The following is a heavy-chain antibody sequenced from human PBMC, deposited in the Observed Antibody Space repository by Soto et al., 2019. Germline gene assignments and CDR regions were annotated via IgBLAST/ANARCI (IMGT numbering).Heavy chain of an antibody. Sequence: PWGSLRLSCAASGFTFSSYALSWVRQAPGKGLEWVSSISDSVHITYYADSVKGRFTISRDNSKNPLWLQMNSLRAEDTGVYYCAKDQKGSGCPNYFHPWGEGTLVTVSS. D-gene: IGHD6-19*01. J-gene: IGHJ1*01. V-gene: IGHV3-23*01. CDR1: GFTFSSYA. CDR3: AKDQKGSGCPNYFHP. CDR2: ISDSVHIT.